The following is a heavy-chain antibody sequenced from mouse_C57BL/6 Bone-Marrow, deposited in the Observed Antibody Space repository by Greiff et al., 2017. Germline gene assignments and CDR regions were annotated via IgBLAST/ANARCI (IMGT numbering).Heavy chain of an antibody. Sequence: VQLQQSGPGLVAPSPSLSITCTVSGFSLTSYAISWVRQPPGKGLEWLGVIWTGGGTNYNSALKSRLSISKDNSKSQVFLKMNSLQTDDTARYYCARNWLRQDWYFDVWGTGTTVTVSS. CDR2: IWTGGGT. V-gene: IGHV2-9-1*01. J-gene: IGHJ1*03. CDR3: ARNWLRQDWYFDV. CDR1: GFSLTSYA. D-gene: IGHD2-2*01.